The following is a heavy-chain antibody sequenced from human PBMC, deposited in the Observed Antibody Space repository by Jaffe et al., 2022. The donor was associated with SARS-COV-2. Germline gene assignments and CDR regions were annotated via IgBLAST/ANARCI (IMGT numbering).Heavy chain of an antibody. V-gene: IGHV3-7*01. J-gene: IGHJ4*02. CDR2: IKQDGSEK. CDR1: GFTFSSYY. Sequence: EVQLVESGGGLVQPGGSLRLSCAASGFTFSSYYMSWVRQAPGKGLEWVANIKQDGSEKNYVDSLKGRFTISRDNAKNSLYLQMNSLRAEDTAVYYCARDLGYFDYWGQGTLVTVSS. CDR3: ARDLGYFDY. D-gene: IGHD1-26*01.